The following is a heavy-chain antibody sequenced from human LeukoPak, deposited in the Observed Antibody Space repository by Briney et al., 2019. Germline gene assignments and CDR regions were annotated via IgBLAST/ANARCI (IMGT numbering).Heavy chain of an antibody. Sequence: PSETLSLTCTVPGGSISSSSYYWGWIRQPPGKGLEWIGSIYYSGSTYYNPSLKSRVTISVDTSKNQFSLKLSSVTAADTAVYYCARQGRQHYDIDPAVNGMDVWGQGTTVTVSS. CDR3: ARQGRQHYDIDPAVNGMDV. V-gene: IGHV4-39*01. D-gene: IGHD3-9*01. CDR2: IYYSGST. J-gene: IGHJ6*02. CDR1: GGSISSSSYY.